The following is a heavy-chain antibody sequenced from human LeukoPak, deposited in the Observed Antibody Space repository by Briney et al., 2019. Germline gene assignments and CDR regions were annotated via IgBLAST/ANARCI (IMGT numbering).Heavy chain of an antibody. D-gene: IGHD5-12*01. J-gene: IGHJ6*02. CDR3: ARVDVEMATITATLRYYYGMDV. V-gene: IGHV1-2*02. CDR2: INPNSGGT. Sequence: ASVKVSCKASGYTFTGYYMHWVRQAPGQGLEWMGWINPNSGGTNYAQKFQGRVTMTRDTSISTAYMELSRLRSDDTAVYYCARVDVEMATITATLRYYYGMDVWGQGTTVTVSS. CDR1: GYTFTGYY.